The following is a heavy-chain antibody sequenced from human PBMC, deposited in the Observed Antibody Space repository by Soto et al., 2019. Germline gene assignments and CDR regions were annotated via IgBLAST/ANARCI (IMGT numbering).Heavy chain of an antibody. V-gene: IGHV1-18*01. CDR3: ARERGRSDLGDGYPAAPDYYYGMDV. Sequence: GASVKVSCKASGYTFTSYGISWVRQAPGQGLEWMGWISAYNGNTNYAQKLQGRVTMTTDTSTSTAYMELRSLRSDDTAVYYCARERGRSDLGDGYPAAPDYYYGMDVWGQGTTVTVSS. J-gene: IGHJ6*02. CDR1: GYTFTSYG. CDR2: ISAYNGNT. D-gene: IGHD5-12*01.